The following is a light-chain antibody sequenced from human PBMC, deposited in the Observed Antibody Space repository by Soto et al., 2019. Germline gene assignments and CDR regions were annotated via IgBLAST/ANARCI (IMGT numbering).Light chain of an antibody. J-gene: IGLJ1*01. Sequence: QSALTQPPSSSGSPGQSVTISCTGTSSDGGGYNYVSWYQQHPGKAPKLMIYEVSKRPSGVPDRFSGSKSGNTASLTVSGLQDEDEADYYCSSYAGSNVYVFGTGTKLTVL. V-gene: IGLV2-8*01. CDR2: EVS. CDR1: SSDGGGYNY. CDR3: SSYAGSNVYV.